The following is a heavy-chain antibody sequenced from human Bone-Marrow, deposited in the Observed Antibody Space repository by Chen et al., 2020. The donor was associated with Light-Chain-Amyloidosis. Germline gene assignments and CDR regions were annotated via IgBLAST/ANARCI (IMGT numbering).Heavy chain of an antibody. J-gene: IGHJ2*01. D-gene: IGHD3-22*01. CDR2: INHSGNT. CDR3: ARESTRGQVLGESSGYAL. CDR1: GYSISSGYS. V-gene: IGHV4-38-2*02. Sequence: QVQLQESGPGLVKPSETLSLPCSVSGYSISSGYSWGWIRQPPGKGLEWIAMINHSGNTYQNPSLKSRVTISVDTSKNQFSLKLGSVIAADTAVYYCARESTRGQVLGESSGYALWGRGTLVTVSS.